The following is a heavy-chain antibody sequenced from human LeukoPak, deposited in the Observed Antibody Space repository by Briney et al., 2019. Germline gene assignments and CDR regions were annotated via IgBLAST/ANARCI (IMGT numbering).Heavy chain of an antibody. CDR3: ARDDVVAAPFYYYGLDV. D-gene: IGHD6-19*01. CDR2: INPSGGGT. V-gene: IGHV1-46*01. J-gene: IGHJ6*02. CDR1: GYTFTRYS. Sequence: ASVKVSCKASGYTFTRYSIHWVRQAPGHGLEWIGIINPSGGGTNYAQKFQGRVTMTTDTSTSTVYMELSSLRSEDTAVFYCARDDVVAAPFYYYGLDVWGQGTTVTVSS.